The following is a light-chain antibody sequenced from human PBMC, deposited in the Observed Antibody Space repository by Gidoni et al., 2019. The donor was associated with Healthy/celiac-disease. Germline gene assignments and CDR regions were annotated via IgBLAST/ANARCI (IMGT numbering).Light chain of an antibody. CDR2: YDS. Sequence: YGWTQPPSGTGAPGKTARITCGGTNIGSKSVHWYQQKPGQAPVLVIYYDSDRPSGIPERFSGSNSGNTATLTISRVEAGDEADYYCQVWDSSSDLLVFGGGTKLTVL. J-gene: IGLJ2*01. CDR3: QVWDSSSDLLV. CDR1: NIGSKS. V-gene: IGLV3-21*04.